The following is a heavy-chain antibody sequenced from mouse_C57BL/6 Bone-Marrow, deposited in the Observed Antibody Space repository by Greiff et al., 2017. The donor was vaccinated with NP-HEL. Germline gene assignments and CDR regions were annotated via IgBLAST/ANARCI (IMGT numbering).Heavy chain of an antibody. CDR3: ARDSNYRDY. CDR2: IYPRSGNT. Sequence: QVHVKQSGAELARPGASVKLSCKASGYTFTSYGISWVKQRTGQGLEWIGEIYPRSGNTYYNEKFKGKATLTADKSSSTAYMELRSLTSEDSAVYFCARDSNYRDYWGQGTTLTVSS. D-gene: IGHD2-5*01. CDR1: GYTFTSYG. V-gene: IGHV1-81*01. J-gene: IGHJ2*01.